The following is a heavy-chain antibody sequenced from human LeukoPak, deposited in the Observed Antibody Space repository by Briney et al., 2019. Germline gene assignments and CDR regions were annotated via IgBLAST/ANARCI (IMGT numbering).Heavy chain of an antibody. CDR2: INHSGST. J-gene: IGHJ5*02. CDR3: ARRYSSSWYAAANWFDP. Sequence: SETLSLTCADYGGSFSGYYWSWIRQPPGKGLEWIGEINHSGSTNYNPSLKSRVTISVDTSKNQFSLKLSSVTAADTAVYYCARRYSSSWYAAANWFDPWGQGTLVTVSS. CDR1: GGSFSGYY. V-gene: IGHV4-34*01. D-gene: IGHD6-13*01.